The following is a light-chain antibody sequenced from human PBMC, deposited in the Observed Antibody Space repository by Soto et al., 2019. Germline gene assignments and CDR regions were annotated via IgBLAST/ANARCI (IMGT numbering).Light chain of an antibody. CDR3: QQYYNWPRT. V-gene: IGKV3-15*01. CDR2: GAS. J-gene: IGKJ5*01. Sequence: EIVLTQSPGTLSLSPGERATLSCRASQSVSSSYLAWYQQKPGQAPRLLIYGASTRATGIPARFSGTGSGTEFTLTINSLQAEDSAVYYCQQYYNWPRTFGQGTRLEI. CDR1: QSVSSSY.